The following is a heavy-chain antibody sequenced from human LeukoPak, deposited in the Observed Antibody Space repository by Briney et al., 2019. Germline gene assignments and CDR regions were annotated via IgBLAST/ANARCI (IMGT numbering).Heavy chain of an antibody. Sequence: GGSLRLSCAASGFTFSAYAMHWVRQAPGKGLEWVAVISYDGRNQLYADAVRGRFTISRDNSRNTLSLQMNSLRPEDTAVYYREKDIAVSVNAPPEDFQHWGQGTLVTVSS. D-gene: IGHD6-19*01. V-gene: IGHV3-30-3*02. J-gene: IGHJ1*01. CDR3: EKDIAVSVNAPPEDFQH. CDR1: GFTFSAYA. CDR2: ISYDGRNQ.